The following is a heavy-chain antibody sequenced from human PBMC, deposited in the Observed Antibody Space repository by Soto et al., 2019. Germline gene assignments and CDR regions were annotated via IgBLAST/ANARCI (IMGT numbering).Heavy chain of an antibody. CDR2: ISSTAGRTS. J-gene: IGHJ6*02. CDR3: AKGILSFHYGMEV. Sequence: GGSLRLSCATSGFTFNTYTMTLVRQSPGKGLEWVSSISSTAGRTSSYADSVKGRFAISRDFSDNKVYLQMNNLRVDDTAVYFCAKGILSFHYGMEVWGQGTKVTVSS. CDR1: GFTFNTYT. D-gene: IGHD3-9*01. V-gene: IGHV3-23*01.